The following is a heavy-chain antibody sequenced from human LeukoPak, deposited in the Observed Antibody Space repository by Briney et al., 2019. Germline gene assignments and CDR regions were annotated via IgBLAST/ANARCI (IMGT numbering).Heavy chain of an antibody. V-gene: IGHV3-30*18. J-gene: IGHJ6*02. CDR2: ISYDGSNK. CDR3: AKVTNGYSGGWYYYYYGMDV. D-gene: IGHD6-19*01. CDR1: GFTFSSYG. Sequence: GGSLRLSCEASGFTFSSYGMHWVRQAPGKGLEWVAVISYDGSNKYYADSVKGRFTISRDNSKNTLYLQMNSLRAEDTAVYYCAKVTNGYSGGWYYYYYGMDVWGQGTTVTVSS.